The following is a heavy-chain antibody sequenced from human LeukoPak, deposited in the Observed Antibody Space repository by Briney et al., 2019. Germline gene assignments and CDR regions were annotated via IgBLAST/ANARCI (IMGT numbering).Heavy chain of an antibody. V-gene: IGHV4-4*07. CDR3: AGRDY. CDR2: VYTSGDT. Sequence: SETLSLTCTVSGASVGTYYWSWIRQPAGKGLEWIGRVYTSGDTHYNASLRSRVTISVDKSKNQFSLKMTSVTVADTAVYYCAGRDYWGQGILVTVSS. J-gene: IGHJ4*02. CDR1: GASVGTYY.